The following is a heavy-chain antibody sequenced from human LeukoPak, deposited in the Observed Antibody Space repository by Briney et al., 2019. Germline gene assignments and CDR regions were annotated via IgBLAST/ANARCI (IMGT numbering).Heavy chain of an antibody. V-gene: IGHV4-34*01. J-gene: IGHJ6*03. CDR3: ARYDILTGNVGYYYYYMDV. Sequence: SETLSLTCAVYGGSFSGYYWSWIRQPPGKGLEWIGEINHSGSTNYNPSLKSRVTISVDTSKNQFSLKLSSVTAADTGVYYCARYDILTGNVGYYYYYMDVWSKGSTVTVSS. CDR2: INHSGST. CDR1: GGSFSGYY. D-gene: IGHD3-9*01.